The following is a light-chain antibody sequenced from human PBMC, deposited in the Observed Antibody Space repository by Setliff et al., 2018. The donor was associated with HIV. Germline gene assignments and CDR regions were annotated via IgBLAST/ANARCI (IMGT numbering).Light chain of an antibody. Sequence: QSALAQPASVSGSPGQSITISCTGTSGDVGRYNLVSWYQQQPGKPPKLMIYQASKRPSGVSNRFSGSKSGNTASLTISGLQAEDEADYYCCSYAGSSTTYVFGTGTKATVL. CDR2: QAS. J-gene: IGLJ1*01. V-gene: IGLV2-23*01. CDR1: SGDVGRYNL. CDR3: CSYAGSSTTYV.